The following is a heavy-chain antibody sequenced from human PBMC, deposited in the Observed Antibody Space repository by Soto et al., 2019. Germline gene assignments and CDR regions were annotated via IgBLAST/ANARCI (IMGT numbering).Heavy chain of an antibody. Sequence: SGPALVKPTGTLTLSCTVSGVSLSKGKGGVSRNRQPPGKALEWLAHIFSNDEKSYRTSLKSRLTISEDTSKSQVVLTMTNVDPVDTAAYYCARILFGRSVAGGYFYMDVWGKGTTVTVSS. V-gene: IGHV2-26*01. CDR2: IFSNDEK. D-gene: IGHD6-19*01. CDR3: ARILFGRSVAGGYFYMDV. J-gene: IGHJ6*03. CDR1: GVSLSKGKGG.